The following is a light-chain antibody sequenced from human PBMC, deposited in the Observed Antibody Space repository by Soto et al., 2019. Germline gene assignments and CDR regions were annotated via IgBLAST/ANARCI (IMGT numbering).Light chain of an antibody. CDR3: QPYNNWPLT. Sequence: EVVMRQSPATLSVSPGEGATLCFRASQGIGDTLAWYQHKPGQTPRLLIYDTSTRATGVPTRFSGSRSGAEFTLTINSLQSEDFAVYYCQPYNNWPLTFGGGTKVDIK. CDR1: QGIGDT. J-gene: IGKJ4*01. CDR2: DTS. V-gene: IGKV3-15*01.